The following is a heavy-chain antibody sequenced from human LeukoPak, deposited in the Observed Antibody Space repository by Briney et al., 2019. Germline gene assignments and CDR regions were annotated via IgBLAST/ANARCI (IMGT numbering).Heavy chain of an antibody. Sequence: GGSLRLSCTASGFTFGDYAMSWVHQAPGKGLEWVGFIRSKAYGGTTEYAASVKGRFTISRDDSKSIAHLQMNSLKTEDTAVYYCTRVGALGAFDIWGQGTMVTVSS. V-gene: IGHV3-49*04. CDR1: GFTFGDYA. CDR2: IRSKAYGGTT. J-gene: IGHJ3*02. CDR3: TRVGALGAFDI.